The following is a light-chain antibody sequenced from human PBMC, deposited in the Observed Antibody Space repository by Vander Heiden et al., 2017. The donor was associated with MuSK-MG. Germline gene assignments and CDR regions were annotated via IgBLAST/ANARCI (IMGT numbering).Light chain of an antibody. J-gene: IGKJ2*01. V-gene: IGKV1-9*01. CDR2: GAF. CDR3: KEYNSYPNT. Sequence: DIHLNQSPSFLSASVGDRVTIPCRASQGISSHLAWYQQKPGKAPKLLIYGAFTWQTGVPARFSGSGSGTEFTLTISGLQPEDVATYYCKEYNSYPNTFGQGTKLEIK. CDR1: QGISSH.